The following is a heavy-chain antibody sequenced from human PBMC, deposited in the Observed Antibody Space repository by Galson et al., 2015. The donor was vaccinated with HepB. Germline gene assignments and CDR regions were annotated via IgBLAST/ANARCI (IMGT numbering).Heavy chain of an antibody. Sequence: CAISGDSVSSNSAAWNWIRQTPSRGLEWLGRTYYRSKWYNDYAVSVKSRMTINPDTSKNQFSLQLNSVTPEDTAVYYCAREVGYSSGWYQGFNYGMDVWGQGTMVTVSS. V-gene: IGHV6-1*01. J-gene: IGHJ6*02. CDR2: TYYRSKWYN. CDR3: AREVGYSSGWYQGFNYGMDV. D-gene: IGHD6-19*01. CDR1: GDSVSSNSAA.